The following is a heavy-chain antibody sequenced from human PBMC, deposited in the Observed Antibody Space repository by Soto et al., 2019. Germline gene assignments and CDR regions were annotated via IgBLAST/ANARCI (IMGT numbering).Heavy chain of an antibody. D-gene: IGHD6-13*01. CDR2: INHSGST. CDR1: GGSFSGYY. Sequence: SETLSLTCAVYGGSFSGYYWSWIRQPPGKGLEWIGEINHSGSTNYNPSLKSRVTISVDTSKNQFSLKLSSVTAADTAVYYCARARIGYSSSWYAGWGQGTLVTVSS. CDR3: ARARIGYSSSWYAG. V-gene: IGHV4-34*01. J-gene: IGHJ4*02.